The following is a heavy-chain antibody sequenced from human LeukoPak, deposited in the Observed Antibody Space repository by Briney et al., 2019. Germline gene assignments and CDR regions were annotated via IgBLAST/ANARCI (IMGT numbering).Heavy chain of an antibody. CDR1: GFTFSNAW. Sequence: GGSLRLSCAASGFTFSNAWMSWVRQAPGKGLEWVSAISGSGGSTYYADSVKGRFTISRDNSKNTLYLQMNSLRAEDTAVYYCAKEGGLRFLEWLPPWFDPWGQGTLGTVSS. CDR2: ISGSGGST. V-gene: IGHV3-23*01. D-gene: IGHD3-3*01. CDR3: AKEGGLRFLEWLPPWFDP. J-gene: IGHJ5*02.